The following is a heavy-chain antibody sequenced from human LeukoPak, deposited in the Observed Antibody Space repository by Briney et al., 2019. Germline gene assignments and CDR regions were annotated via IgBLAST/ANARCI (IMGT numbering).Heavy chain of an antibody. Sequence: GGSLRLXCAASGFTFSSYSMNWVRQAPGKGLEWVSSISSSSSYIYYADSVKGRFTISRDNAKNSLYLQMNSLRAEDTAVYYCARPMTTVTTGDYWGQGTLVTVSS. D-gene: IGHD4-17*01. CDR2: ISSSSSYI. J-gene: IGHJ4*02. CDR3: ARPMTTVTTGDY. V-gene: IGHV3-21*01. CDR1: GFTFSSYS.